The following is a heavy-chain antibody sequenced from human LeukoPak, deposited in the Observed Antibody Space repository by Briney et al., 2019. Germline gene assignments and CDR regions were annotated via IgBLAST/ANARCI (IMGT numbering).Heavy chain of an antibody. J-gene: IGHJ4*02. CDR2: IDYSGWT. CDR3: ARDRASGSGKYYFDY. D-gene: IGHD3-10*01. V-gene: IGHV4-59*01. CDR1: GGSISSYY. Sequence: SETLSLTYTVSGGSISSYYWSWIRRPPGKGLEWIGYIDYSGWTNYNPSLKSRVTISADTSENQFSLKLSSVTAADTAVYYCARDRASGSGKYYFDYWGQGTLVTVSS.